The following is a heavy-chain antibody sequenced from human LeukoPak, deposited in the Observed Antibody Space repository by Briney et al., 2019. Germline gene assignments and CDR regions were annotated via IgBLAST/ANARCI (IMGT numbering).Heavy chain of an antibody. V-gene: IGHV3-11*06. CDR1: GFTFSDYY. Sequence: PGGSLRLSCAASGFTFSDYYMSWIRQAPGKGLEWVSYISSSSSYTNYADSVKGRFTISRDNAKNSLYLQTNSLRAEDTAVYYCARVRYSSSWAWEFDYWGQGTLVTVSS. CDR3: ARVRYSSSWAWEFDY. J-gene: IGHJ4*02. D-gene: IGHD6-13*01. CDR2: ISSSSSYT.